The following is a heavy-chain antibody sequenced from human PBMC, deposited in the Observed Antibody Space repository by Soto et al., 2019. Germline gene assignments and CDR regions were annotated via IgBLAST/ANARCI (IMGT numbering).Heavy chain of an antibody. CDR1: GSTFSSYA. CDR3: ARDRKLGYCSSTSCYGADNWFDP. V-gene: IGHV1-69*01. J-gene: IGHJ5*02. D-gene: IGHD2-2*01. Sequence: QVQLVQSGAEVKKPGSSVKVSCKASGSTFSSYAISWVRQAPGQGLEWMGGIIPIVGTANYAQKFQGRVTITADESTTTAYMELSSLVSEDTAVYYCARDRKLGYCSSTSCYGADNWFDPWGQGTLVTVSS. CDR2: IIPIVGTA.